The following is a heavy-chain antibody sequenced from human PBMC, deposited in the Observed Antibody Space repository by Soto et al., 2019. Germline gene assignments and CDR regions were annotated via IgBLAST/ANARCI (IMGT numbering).Heavy chain of an antibody. CDR3: ARFYGSVFDP. V-gene: IGHV4-59*08. J-gene: IGHJ5*02. D-gene: IGHD3-10*01. Sequence: SETLSLTCTVSGGSISSYYWSWIRQPPGKGLEWIGYIYYSGSTSYNPSLKSRVTISVDTSKNQFSLKLTSVTAADTAVYFCARFYGSVFDPWGQGTLVTVS. CDR1: GGSISSYY. CDR2: IYYSGST.